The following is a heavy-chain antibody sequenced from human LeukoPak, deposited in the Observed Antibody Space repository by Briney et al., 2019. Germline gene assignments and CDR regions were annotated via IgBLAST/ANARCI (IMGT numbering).Heavy chain of an antibody. Sequence: GGSLRLSCAASGFTVSRNYMSWVRQAPGKGLEWVSVIYSGGRTYYADSVKGRFTISRDNAKKSLYLQMNSLRAEDTALYYCARGVDTAMILWSAFDIWGQGTMVTVSS. CDR2: IYSGGRT. V-gene: IGHV3-66*01. CDR1: GFTVSRNY. CDR3: ARGVDTAMILWSAFDI. J-gene: IGHJ3*02. D-gene: IGHD5-18*01.